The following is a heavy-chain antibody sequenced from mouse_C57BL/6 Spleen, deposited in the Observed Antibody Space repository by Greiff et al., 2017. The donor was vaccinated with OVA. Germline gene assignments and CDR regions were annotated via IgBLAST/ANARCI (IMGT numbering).Heavy chain of an antibody. CDR2: IYPSDSET. J-gene: IGHJ1*03. V-gene: IGHV1-61*01. CDR1: GYTFTSYW. D-gene: IGHD1-1*01. CDR3: ARRYYYGSSYSWYFDV. Sequence: QVQLQQPGAELVRPGSSVKLSCKASGYTFTSYWMDWVKQRPGQGLEWIGNIYPSDSETHYNQKFKDKATLTVDKSSSTAYMQLSSLTSEDSAVYYCARRYYYGSSYSWYFDVWGTGTTVTVSS.